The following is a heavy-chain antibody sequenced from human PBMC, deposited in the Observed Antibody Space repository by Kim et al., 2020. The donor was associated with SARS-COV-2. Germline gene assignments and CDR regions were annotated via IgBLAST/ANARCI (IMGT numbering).Heavy chain of an antibody. Sequence: GGSLRLSCAASGFTFSKYAMTWVRQAPGKGLEWVSGISGSGGTTVYADSVKGRFIISRDNSRDTLYLQMNSLRVEDAAGYYCAKEVYSGFDGIAGCFQGWGQGTLVTVSS. CDR3: AKEVYSGFDGIAGCFQG. CDR1: GFTFSKYA. J-gene: IGHJ1*01. D-gene: IGHD5-12*01. CDR2: ISGSGGTT. V-gene: IGHV3-23*01.